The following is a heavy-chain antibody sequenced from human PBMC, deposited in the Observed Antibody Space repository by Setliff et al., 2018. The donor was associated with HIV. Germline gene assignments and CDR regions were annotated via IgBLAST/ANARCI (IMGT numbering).Heavy chain of an antibody. D-gene: IGHD2-2*01. CDR3: ARGAFVVIPTARHDFDY. J-gene: IGHJ4*02. CDR1: GFTLSEVS. Sequence: ASVKVSCKVSGFTLSEVSIHWVRQAPGKGLEWMAYFDPQDGETVYAQKFQGRVTMTEDTSTDTAYMELSGLRSEDTAVYYCARGAFVVIPTARHDFDYWGQGALVTVSS. CDR2: FDPQDGET. V-gene: IGHV1-24*01.